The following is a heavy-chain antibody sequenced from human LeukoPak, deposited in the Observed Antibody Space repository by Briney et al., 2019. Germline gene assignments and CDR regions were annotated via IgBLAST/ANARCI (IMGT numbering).Heavy chain of an antibody. CDR3: APRGVAGSFDY. CDR1: GFTFSSYA. CDR2: ISGSGGST. D-gene: IGHD6-19*01. J-gene: IGHJ4*02. Sequence: GGSLRLSCAASGFTFSSYAMSWVRQAPGKGLEWVSAISGSGGSTYYADSAKGRFTISRDNSKNTLYLQMNSLRAEDTAVYYCAPRGVAGSFDYWGQGTLVTVSS. V-gene: IGHV3-23*01.